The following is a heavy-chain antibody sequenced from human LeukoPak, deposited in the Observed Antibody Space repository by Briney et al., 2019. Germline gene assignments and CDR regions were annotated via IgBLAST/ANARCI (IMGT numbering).Heavy chain of an antibody. CDR1: GFTFSSYE. V-gene: IGHV3-48*03. D-gene: IGHD3-22*01. CDR3: ARDNYDSSGYYFD. CDR2: ISSSGSTM. J-gene: IGHJ4*02. Sequence: GGSLRLSCAASGFTFSSYEMNWVRQAPGKGLEWVSYISSSGSTMYYADSVKGRFTISRDNAKNSLYLQMNSLRAEDTAVYYCARDNYDSSGYYFDWGQGTLLTVYS.